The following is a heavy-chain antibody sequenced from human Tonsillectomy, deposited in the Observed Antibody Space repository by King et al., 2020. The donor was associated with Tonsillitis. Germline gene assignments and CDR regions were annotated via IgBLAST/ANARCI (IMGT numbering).Heavy chain of an antibody. CDR3: AKGARDYGAYGFGAFDI. CDR1: GFTFSSYD. CDR2: IGTAGDT. J-gene: IGHJ3*02. V-gene: IGHV3-13*01. Sequence: VQLVESGGGLVQPGGSLRLSCAASGFTFSSYDMHWVRQATGKGLEWVSAIGTAGDTYYPGSVKGRFTISRENAKNSLYLQMNSLRAGDTAVNYCAKGARDYGAYGFGAFDIWGQGTMVTVSS. D-gene: IGHD4-17*01.